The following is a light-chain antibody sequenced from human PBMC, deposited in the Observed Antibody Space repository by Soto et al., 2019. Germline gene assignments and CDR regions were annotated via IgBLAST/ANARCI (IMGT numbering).Light chain of an antibody. V-gene: IGKV3-20*01. J-gene: IGKJ2*01. Sequence: EIVLTQSPGTLSLSPGERATLSCRASQSVTNNYLAWYQQKPGQAPRLLIYGASSRATGIPDRFSGSGSGTDFTLTINRLEPEDFAMYYCHHYGFSRDTFGQGTKLEIK. CDR3: HHYGFSRDT. CDR1: QSVTNNY. CDR2: GAS.